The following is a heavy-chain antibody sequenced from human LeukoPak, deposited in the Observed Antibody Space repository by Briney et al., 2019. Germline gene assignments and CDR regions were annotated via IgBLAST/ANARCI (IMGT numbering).Heavy chain of an antibody. J-gene: IGHJ5*02. CDR2: ISSSSSYI. CDR3: ARGAAANRDP. V-gene: IGHV3-21*01. D-gene: IGHD6-13*01. Sequence: GGSLRLSCAASGFTFSSYSMNCVRQAPGKGLGWVSSISSSSSYIYYADSVKGRFTISRDNAKNSLYLQMNSLRAEDTAVYYCARGAAANRDPWGQGTLVTVSP. CDR1: GFTFSSYS.